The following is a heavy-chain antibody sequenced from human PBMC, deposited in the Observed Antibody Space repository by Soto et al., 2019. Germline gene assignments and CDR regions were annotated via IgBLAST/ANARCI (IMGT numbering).Heavy chain of an antibody. J-gene: IGHJ6*02. CDR2: ISSYNRNT. Sequence: ASVKVSCKASAYTFTSYGISWVRQAPGQGLEWLGWISSYNRNTTYAQKVQGKVTMTTDTSTTKTQMEVRSLRSDDTAVYYCASRGPPPVIVVLEAATYYYYYDLDVWGRGTTVTVSS. CDR3: ASRGPPPVIVVLEAATYYYYYDLDV. V-gene: IGHV1-18*04. CDR1: AYTFTSYG. D-gene: IGHD2-2*01.